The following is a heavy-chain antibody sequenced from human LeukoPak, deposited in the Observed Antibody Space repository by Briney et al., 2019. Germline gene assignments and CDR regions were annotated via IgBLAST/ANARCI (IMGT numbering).Heavy chain of an antibody. CDR1: GGTFSSYA. J-gene: IGHJ6*03. CDR2: IIPIFGTA. V-gene: IGHV1-69*05. Sequence: GASVRVSCKASGGTFSSYAISWVRQAPGQGLEWMGGIIPIFGTANYAQKFQGRVTITTDESTSTAYMELSSLRSEDTAVYYCAREASYYYGSGSYRSFEHYYYYMEVWGKGTTVTVSS. D-gene: IGHD3-10*01. CDR3: AREASYYYGSGSYRSFEHYYYYMEV.